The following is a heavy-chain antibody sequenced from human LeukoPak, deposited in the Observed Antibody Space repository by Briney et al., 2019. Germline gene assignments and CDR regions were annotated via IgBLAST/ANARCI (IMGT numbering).Heavy chain of an antibody. J-gene: IGHJ4*02. D-gene: IGHD6-19*01. V-gene: IGHV1-69*01. CDR1: GGTFSSYA. CDR3: AREPGIAVAGYAFDY. Sequence: GSSVKVSCQASGGTFSSYAISWVRQAPGQGLEWMGGIIPIFGTANYAQKFQGRVTITADESTSTAYMELSSLRSEDTAVYYCAREPGIAVAGYAFDYWGQGTLVTVSS. CDR2: IIPIFGTA.